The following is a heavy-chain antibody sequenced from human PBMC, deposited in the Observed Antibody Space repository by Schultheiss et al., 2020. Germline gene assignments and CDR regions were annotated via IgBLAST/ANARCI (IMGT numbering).Heavy chain of an antibody. D-gene: IGHD2-2*01. CDR3: ARVLGYCISTSCGIGYGMDV. V-gene: IGHV3-23*01. Sequence: GGSLRLSCAASGFTFSSYAMSWVRQAPGKGLEWVSAISGSGGSTYYADSVKGRFTISRDNSKNSLYLQMNSLRAEDTAVYYCARVLGYCISTSCGIGYGMDVWGQGTTVNGYS. J-gene: IGHJ6*02. CDR2: ISGSGGST. CDR1: GFTFSSYA.